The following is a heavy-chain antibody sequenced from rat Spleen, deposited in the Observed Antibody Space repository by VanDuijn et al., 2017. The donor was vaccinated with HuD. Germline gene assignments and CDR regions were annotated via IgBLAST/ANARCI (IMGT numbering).Heavy chain of an antibody. CDR1: GFTFSDYY. D-gene: IGHD2-2*01. Sequence: EVQLVESDGGLVQPGRSLKLSCAASGFTFSDYYMAWVRQAPTKGLEWVATISSDGRRNYYRDSVKGRFTISRDNAKNTLYLQMDGLRSEDTAIYYCTRAGYLRDWYFNFWGPGTMVTVSS. J-gene: IGHJ1*01. V-gene: IGHV5-29*01. CDR2: ISSDGRRN. CDR3: TRAGYLRDWYFNF.